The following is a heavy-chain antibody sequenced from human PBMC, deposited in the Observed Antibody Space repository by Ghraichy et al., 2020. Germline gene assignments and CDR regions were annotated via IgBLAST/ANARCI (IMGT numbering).Heavy chain of an antibody. V-gene: IGHV3-7*01. CDR2: IKQDGSEK. Sequence: GGSLRLSCAASGFTFSSYWMSWVRQAPGKGLEWVANIKQDGSEKYYVDSVKGRFTISRDNAKNSLYLQMNSLRAEDTAVYYCVRGHCSSTSCYSDNLGYGMDVWGQGTTVTVSS. CDR1: GFTFSSYW. D-gene: IGHD2-2*01. J-gene: IGHJ6*02. CDR3: VRGHCSSTSCYSDNLGYGMDV.